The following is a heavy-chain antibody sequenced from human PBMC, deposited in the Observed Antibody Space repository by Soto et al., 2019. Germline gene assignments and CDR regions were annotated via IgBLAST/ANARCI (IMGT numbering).Heavy chain of an antibody. Sequence: PGGSLRLSCAASGFTFSFYLMSWVRKAPGKGLEWLCTIKLYASEKKYVDSVEGRFTMSRDNAKNSLYLQMDGLRAEDTAVYYCARDSGCGWGASVNHYLDFWGRGTLVTVSS. J-gene: IGHJ4*01. CDR3: ARDSGCGWGASVNHYLDF. D-gene: IGHD3-10*01. V-gene: IGHV3-7*01. CDR1: GFTFSFYL. CDR2: IKLYASEK.